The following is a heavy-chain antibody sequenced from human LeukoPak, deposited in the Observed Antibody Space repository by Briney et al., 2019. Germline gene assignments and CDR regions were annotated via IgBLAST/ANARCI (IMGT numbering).Heavy chain of an antibody. V-gene: IGHV4-61*02. CDR2: IHTSGST. J-gene: IGHJ6*03. D-gene: IGHD3-9*01. Sequence: SQTLSLTCNVSGGSINSGTYYWPWIRQPAGKGLEWIGRIHTSGSTNYDPSLKSRVTTSVDASKNQFSLRLASVTAADTAVYYCAKEESDWSSLGYYYHYMDVWGKGTTVTISS. CDR3: AKEESDWSSLGYYYHYMDV. CDR1: GGSINSGTYY.